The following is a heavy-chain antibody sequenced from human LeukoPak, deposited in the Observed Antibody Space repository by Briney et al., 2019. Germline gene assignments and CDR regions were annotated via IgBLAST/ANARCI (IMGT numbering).Heavy chain of an antibody. V-gene: IGHV5-51*01. CDR2: IYPGDSDT. J-gene: IGHJ5*02. D-gene: IGHD3-10*01. CDR3: ARYYGSGSSNWFDP. CDR1: GYSFTSYW. Sequence: ESLKISCKGSGYSFTSYWIGRVRQVPGKGLEWMGIIYPGDSDTRHSRSFQGQVTISADKSISTAYVQWSSLKASDTAMYYCARYYGSGSSNWFDPWGQGTLVTVSS.